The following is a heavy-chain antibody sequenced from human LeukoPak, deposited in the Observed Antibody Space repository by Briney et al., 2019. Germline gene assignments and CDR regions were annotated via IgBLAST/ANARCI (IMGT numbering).Heavy chain of an antibody. Sequence: AGRSLRLSCAASGFTFSSYGMHWVRQAPGKGLEWVAVIWYDGSNKYYADSVKGRFTISRDNSKNTLYLQMNSLRAEDTAVYYCARDAAVTTYYYMDVWGKGTTVTVSS. CDR2: IWYDGSNK. J-gene: IGHJ6*03. CDR3: ARDAAVTTYYYMDV. V-gene: IGHV3-33*01. CDR1: GFTFSSYG. D-gene: IGHD4-17*01.